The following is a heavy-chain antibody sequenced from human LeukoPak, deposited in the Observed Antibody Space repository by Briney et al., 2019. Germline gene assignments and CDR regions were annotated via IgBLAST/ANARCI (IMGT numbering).Heavy chain of an antibody. CDR2: IKSDGSST. V-gene: IGHV3-74*01. Sequence: GGSLRLSCTASGFTFIKGWMSWVRQAPGKGLVWVSRIKSDGSSTTYADSVKGRFTISRDNARNTLYLQMNSLRAEDTAVYYCAKSDYFDSWGQGTLVTVSS. CDR3: AKSDYFDS. J-gene: IGHJ4*02. CDR1: GFTFIKGW.